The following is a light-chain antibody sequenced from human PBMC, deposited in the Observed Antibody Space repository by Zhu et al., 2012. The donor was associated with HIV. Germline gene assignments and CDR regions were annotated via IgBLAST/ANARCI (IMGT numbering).Light chain of an antibody. V-gene: IGKV3-11*01. CDR2: DAS. J-gene: IGKJ4*01. CDR3: QQRNSNWFT. CDR1: QSIGSY. Sequence: EIVLTQSPGTLSLSPGERATLSCRASQSIGSYLAWYQQKPGQAPRLLMYDASNRATGISARFSGSGSGTDFTLTISSLEPEDFAVYYCQQRNSNWFTFGGGTKVEIK.